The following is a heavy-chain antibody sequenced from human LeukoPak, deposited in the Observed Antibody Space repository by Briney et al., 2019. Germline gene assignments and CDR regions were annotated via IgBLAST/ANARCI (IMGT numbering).Heavy chain of an antibody. CDR3: ARGRTRRSTPNGVDYYMDV. V-gene: IGHV4-34*01. CDR1: GGSFSGYC. J-gene: IGHJ6*03. Sequence: SETLSLTCAGYGGSFSGYCWSWIRQRPGKGLEWIGEINHSGSTNYNPSLKSGVTISVDTSKNQFSLKLTSVAAADPAVYYCARGRTRRSTPNGVDYYMDVWGKGTTVTVSS. CDR2: INHSGST. D-gene: IGHD2-8*01.